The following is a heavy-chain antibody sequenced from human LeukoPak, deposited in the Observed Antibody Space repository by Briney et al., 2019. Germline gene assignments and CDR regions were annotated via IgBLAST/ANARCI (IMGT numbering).Heavy chain of an antibody. CDR2: SRNKADSYTA. V-gene: IGHV3-72*01. CDR1: GFTFSDSF. Sequence: PGGSLRLSCAASGFTFSDSFMSWVRQAPGKGLEWVGRSRNKADSYTAEYAASVKGRFTISRDESKNSLYLQISSLETEDAAVYCCATSSWYRLAYWGQGSLVTVSS. CDR3: ATSSWYRLAY. J-gene: IGHJ4*02. D-gene: IGHD6-13*01.